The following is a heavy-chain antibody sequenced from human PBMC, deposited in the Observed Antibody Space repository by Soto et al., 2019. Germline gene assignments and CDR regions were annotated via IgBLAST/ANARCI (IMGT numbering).Heavy chain of an antibody. Sequence: PGGSLRLSCTASGFTFGDYAMSWFRQAPGKGLEWVGFIRSKAYGGTTEYAASVKGRFTISRDDSKSIAYLQMNSLKTEDTAVYYCTRIVRDSLYYYDSSGYTDYWGRGTLVTVSS. D-gene: IGHD3-22*01. J-gene: IGHJ4*02. CDR3: TRIVRDSLYYYDSSGYTDY. CDR2: IRSKAYGGTT. V-gene: IGHV3-49*03. CDR1: GFTFGDYA.